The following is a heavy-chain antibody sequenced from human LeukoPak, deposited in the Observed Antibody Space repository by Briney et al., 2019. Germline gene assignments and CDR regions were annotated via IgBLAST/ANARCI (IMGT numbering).Heavy chain of an antibody. Sequence: SETLSLTCAVYGGSFSGYYWSWIRQPPGKGLEWIGEINHSGSTNYNPSLKSRVTISVDTSKNQFSLKLSSVTAADTAVYYCARGSHYYDSSGYGYWGQGTLVAVSS. D-gene: IGHD3-22*01. J-gene: IGHJ4*02. CDR1: GGSFSGYY. V-gene: IGHV4-34*01. CDR2: INHSGST. CDR3: ARGSHYYDSSGYGY.